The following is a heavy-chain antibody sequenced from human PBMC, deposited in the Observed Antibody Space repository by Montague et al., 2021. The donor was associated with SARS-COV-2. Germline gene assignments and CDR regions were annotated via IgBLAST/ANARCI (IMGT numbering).Heavy chain of an antibody. CDR2: IYYSGST. D-gene: IGHD3-10*01. Sequence: SETLSLTCSVSGGLTSHYHWSWIRQPPGKGLEWIGSIYYSGSTYYNPSLKSRVTISVDTSKNQFSLKLSSVTAADTAVYYCARHTYYYGSGSYWFDPWGQGTLVTVSS. CDR1: GGLTSHYH. J-gene: IGHJ5*02. CDR3: ARHTYYYGSGSYWFDP. V-gene: IGHV4-59*05.